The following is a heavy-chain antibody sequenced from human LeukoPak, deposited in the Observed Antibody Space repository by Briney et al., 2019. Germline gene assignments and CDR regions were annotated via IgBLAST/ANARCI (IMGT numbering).Heavy chain of an antibody. CDR3: ARGAQLTDY. CDR2: IGPGGDNT. D-gene: IGHD6-13*01. Sequence: GGSLRLSCEASGFTFSTYEMNWVRQAPGKGLEYVSGIGPGGDNTYYAKSVKGRFTISRDDSKHMLYLQMDSLRSDDMAVYYCARGAQLTDYWGQGTLVTVSS. CDR1: GFTFSTYE. J-gene: IGHJ4*02. V-gene: IGHV3-64*01.